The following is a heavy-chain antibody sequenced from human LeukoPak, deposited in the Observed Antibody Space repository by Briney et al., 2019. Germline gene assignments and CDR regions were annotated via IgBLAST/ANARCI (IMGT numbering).Heavy chain of an antibody. D-gene: IGHD2-8*01. V-gene: IGHV3-7*01. CDR3: SRYGVYYGLDV. CDR1: GFTFSSYW. CDR2: IKQDGSEK. Sequence: GGSLRLSCAASGFTFSSYWMSWVRQAPGKGLEWVANIKQDGSEKYYVDSVKGRFTISRDNAKNSLYLQMNSLRAEDTAIYYCSRYGVYYGLDVWGQGTTVTVSS. J-gene: IGHJ6*02.